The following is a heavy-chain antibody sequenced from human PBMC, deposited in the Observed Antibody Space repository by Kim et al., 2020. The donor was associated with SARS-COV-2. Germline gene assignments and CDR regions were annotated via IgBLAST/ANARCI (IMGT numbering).Heavy chain of an antibody. CDR2: IYYSGST. D-gene: IGHD3-22*01. J-gene: IGHJ4*02. CDR1: GGSISSSSYY. V-gene: IGHV4-39*07. CDR3: ASDCYDSSGYYRIFDY. Sequence: SETLSLTCTVSGGSISSSSYYWGWIRQPPGKGLEWIGSIYYSGSTYYNPSLKSRVTISVDTSKNQFSLKLSSVTAADTAVYYCASDCYDSSGYYRIFDYWGQGTLVTVSS.